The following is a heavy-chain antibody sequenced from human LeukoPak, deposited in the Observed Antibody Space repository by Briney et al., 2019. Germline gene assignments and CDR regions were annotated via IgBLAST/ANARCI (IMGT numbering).Heavy chain of an antibody. CDR2: VYYSGST. Sequence: PSETLSLTCTVSGGSISSSSYYWGWSRQPPGKGVEWLASVYYSGSTYYNPSLKGRATISADTSRSQSSLKLSSVTAADTAVYYCARRNDILTGYYSNFDFWGQGTLVTVSS. CDR1: GGSISSSSYY. D-gene: IGHD3-9*01. V-gene: IGHV4-39*01. J-gene: IGHJ4*02. CDR3: ARRNDILTGYYSNFDF.